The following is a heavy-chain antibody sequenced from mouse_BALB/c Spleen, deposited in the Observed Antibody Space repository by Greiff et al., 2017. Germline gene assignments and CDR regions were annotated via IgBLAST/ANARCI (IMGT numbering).Heavy chain of an antibody. V-gene: IGHV2-9*02. J-gene: IGHJ3*01. D-gene: IGHD2-10*01. Sequence: VQLQESGPGLVAPSQSLSITCTVSGFSLTSYGVHWVRQPPGKGLEWLGVIWAGGSTNYNSALMSRLSISKDNSKSQVFLKMNSLQTDDTAMYYCASPYYGNSPWFAYWGQGTLVTVSA. CDR3: ASPYYGNSPWFAY. CDR1: GFSLTSYG. CDR2: IWAGGST.